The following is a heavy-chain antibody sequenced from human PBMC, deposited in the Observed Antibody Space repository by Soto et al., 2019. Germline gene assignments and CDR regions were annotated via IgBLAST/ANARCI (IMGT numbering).Heavy chain of an antibody. CDR3: ARGEQRGYSFEPLAY. CDR1: GDTFSSIG. V-gene: IGHV1-69*11. D-gene: IGHD5-18*01. J-gene: IGHJ4*02. Sequence: QVQLVQSGADVKKPGSAVRVSCKASGDTFSSIGISWVRQAPGQGLEWMGGIIPILGTANYAQKFQGRVTITADESTSTAYMELNSLRSEDTAVYYCARGEQRGYSFEPLAYWGQGTLVTVSS. CDR2: IIPILGTA.